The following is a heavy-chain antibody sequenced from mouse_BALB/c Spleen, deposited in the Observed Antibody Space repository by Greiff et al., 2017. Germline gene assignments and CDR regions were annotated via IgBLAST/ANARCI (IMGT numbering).Heavy chain of an antibody. V-gene: IGHV5-17*02. CDR3: ARSANWAFAY. CDR2: ISSGSSTI. Sequence: DVMLVESGGGLVQPGGSRKLSCAASGFTFSSFGMHWVRQAPEKGLEWVAYISSGSSTIYYADTVKGRFTISRDNPKNTLFLQMTSLRSEDTAMYYCARSANWAFAYWGQGTLVTVSA. CDR1: GFTFSSFG. J-gene: IGHJ3*01. D-gene: IGHD4-1*01.